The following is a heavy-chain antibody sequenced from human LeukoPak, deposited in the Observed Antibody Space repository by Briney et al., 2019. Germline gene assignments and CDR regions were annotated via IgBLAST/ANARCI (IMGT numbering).Heavy chain of an antibody. CDR3: VRSQYYFDY. CDR1: GFTFSSYA. CDR2: ILFDGSEK. Sequence: GGSLRLSCAASGFTFSSYATHWVRQAPGKGLEWVAVILFDGSEKYYADSVKGRFTISRDNSKNSLYLQMNSLRVEDTAVYYCVRSQYYFDYWGQGTLVTVSS. J-gene: IGHJ4*02. V-gene: IGHV3-30*04. D-gene: IGHD3-10*01.